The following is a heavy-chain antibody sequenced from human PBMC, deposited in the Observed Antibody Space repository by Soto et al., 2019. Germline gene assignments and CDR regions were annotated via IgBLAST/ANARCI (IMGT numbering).Heavy chain of an antibody. CDR1: GYTFTSYG. J-gene: IGHJ6*02. D-gene: IGHD6-25*01. V-gene: IGHV1-18*01. CDR3: ARDQPIQGAAINYGMDV. CDR2: ISAYNGNT. Sequence: QVQLVQSGAEVKKPGASVKVSCKASGYTFTSYGISWVRQAPGQGLEWMGWISAYNGNTNYAQKLQGRVTMATDTSRSTAYMELRSLRSDDTAVYYCARDQPIQGAAINYGMDVWGQGTTVTVSS.